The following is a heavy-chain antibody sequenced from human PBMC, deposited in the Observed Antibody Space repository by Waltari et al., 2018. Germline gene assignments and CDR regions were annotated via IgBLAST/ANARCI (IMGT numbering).Heavy chain of an antibody. CDR1: GGSISSSCYY. D-gene: IGHD6-13*01. V-gene: IGHV4-39*07. J-gene: IGHJ4*02. CDR2: IYYSGST. Sequence: QLQLQESGPGLVKPSETLSLTCTVSGGSISSSCYYWGWIRQPPGKGLEWIGSIYYSGSTYYNPSLKSRVTISVDTSKNQFSLKLSSVTAADTAVYYCARAPGNTAAGTHYFDYWGQGTLVTVSS. CDR3: ARAPGNTAAGTHYFDY.